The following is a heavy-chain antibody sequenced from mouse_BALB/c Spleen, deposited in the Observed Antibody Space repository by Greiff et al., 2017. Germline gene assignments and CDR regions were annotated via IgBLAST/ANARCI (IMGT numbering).Heavy chain of an antibody. D-gene: IGHD1-1*01. CDR3: ARGEEDYYGSSYGWYFDV. CDR2: IYPGNVNT. CDR1: GYTFTSYY. Sequence: VQLQQSGPELVKPGASVRISCKASGYTFTSYYIHWVKQRPGQGLEWIGWIYPGNVNTKYNEKFKGKATLTADKSSSTAYMQLSSLTSEDSAVYFCARGEEDYYGSSYGWYFDVWGAGTTVTVSS. V-gene: IGHV1S56*01. J-gene: IGHJ1*01.